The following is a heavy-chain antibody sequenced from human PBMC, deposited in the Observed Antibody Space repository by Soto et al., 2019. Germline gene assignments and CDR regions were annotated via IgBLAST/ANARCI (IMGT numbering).Heavy chain of an antibody. Sequence: ASVKVSCKASGYTFTSHAMHWVRQAPGQRLEWMGWINAGNGNTKYSQKFQGRVTITRDTSASTAYMELSSLRSEDTAVYYCARGYNWNYRLRGNWFDPWGQGTLVTVSS. D-gene: IGHD1-7*01. CDR1: GYTFTSHA. CDR3: ARGYNWNYRLRGNWFDP. V-gene: IGHV1-3*01. CDR2: INAGNGNT. J-gene: IGHJ5*02.